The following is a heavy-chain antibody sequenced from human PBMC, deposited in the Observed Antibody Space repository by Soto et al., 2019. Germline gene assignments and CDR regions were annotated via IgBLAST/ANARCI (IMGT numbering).Heavy chain of an antibody. CDR3: ARGYDYIWGSYHSDAAFDY. CDR2: INAGNGNT. CDR1: GYTFTSYA. J-gene: IGHJ4*02. V-gene: IGHV1-3*01. D-gene: IGHD3-16*02. Sequence: ASVKVSCKASGYTFTSYAMHWVRQAPEQRLEWMGWINAGNGNTKYSQKFQGRVTITRDTSASTAYMELSSLRSEDTAVYYCARGYDYIWGSYHSDAAFDYWGQGTLVTVSS.